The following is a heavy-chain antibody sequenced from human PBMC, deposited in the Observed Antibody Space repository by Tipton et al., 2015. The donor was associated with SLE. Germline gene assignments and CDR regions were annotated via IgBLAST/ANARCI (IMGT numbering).Heavy chain of an antibody. D-gene: IGHD1-26*01. CDR3: ARGESPGGTFDY. CDR1: GGSISSYY. CDR2: NYYSGST. Sequence: LRLSCTVSGGSISSYYWSWIRQPPGKGLEWIGYNYYSGSTYYNPSLKSRITISVDTSKKQFSLKVSSVTAADTAIYYCARGESPGGTFDYWGQGTLVTVSS. J-gene: IGHJ4*02. V-gene: IGHV4-59*08.